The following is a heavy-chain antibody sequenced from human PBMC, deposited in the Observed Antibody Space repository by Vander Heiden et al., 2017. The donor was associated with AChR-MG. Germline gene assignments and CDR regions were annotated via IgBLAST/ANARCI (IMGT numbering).Heavy chain of an antibody. CDR3: ARGTWFGEYYGMDV. D-gene: IGHD3-10*01. Sequence: QVQLVQSGAQVKKPGASVKVSCKASGYTFTIYDINGVRQATGQGLEWMGGMKPNSGNTGYAQKFQGRVTMTRNTSISTAYMELSSLGSEDTAVYYCARGTWFGEYYGMDVWGQGTTVTVSS. CDR1: GYTFTIYD. V-gene: IGHV1-8*01. CDR2: MKPNSGNT. J-gene: IGHJ6*02.